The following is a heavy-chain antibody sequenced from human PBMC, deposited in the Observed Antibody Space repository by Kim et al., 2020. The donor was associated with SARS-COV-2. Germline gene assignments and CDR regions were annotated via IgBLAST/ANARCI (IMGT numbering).Heavy chain of an antibody. Sequence: GGSLRLSCAASGFTFNTYSMNWVRQAPGKGLEWIASISIRSSYIYYAASLKGRFTISRDNAKNSLYLQMSGLTAEDTAVYYCARDPDPTQFDFWGQGTLVTVAS. CDR1: GFTFNTYS. V-gene: IGHV3-21*06. CDR2: ISIRSSYI. D-gene: IGHD4-17*01. CDR3: ARDPDPTQFDF. J-gene: IGHJ4*02.